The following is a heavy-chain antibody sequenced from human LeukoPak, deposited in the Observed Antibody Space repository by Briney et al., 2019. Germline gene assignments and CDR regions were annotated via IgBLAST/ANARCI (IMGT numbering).Heavy chain of an antibody. J-gene: IGHJ3*01. V-gene: IGHV1-46*01. CDR1: GYTFTSYY. D-gene: IGHD6-6*01. Sequence: GASVKVSCKASGYTFTSYYVHWVRQAPGQGPEWMGMINPSDTGTTYAQKFQGGVTMTRDMSTNTVYMELSSLRTEDTALYYCARTEIMDYSSSYDAFDVWGQGTMVTVSS. CDR2: INPSDTGT. CDR3: ARTEIMDYSSSYDAFDV.